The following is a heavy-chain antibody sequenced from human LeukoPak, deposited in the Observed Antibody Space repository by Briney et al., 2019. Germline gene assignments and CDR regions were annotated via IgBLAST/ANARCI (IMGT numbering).Heavy chain of an antibody. D-gene: IGHD2-21*02. J-gene: IGHJ6*03. CDR3: ARVGGTAPHYYYYYMDV. CDR1: GYTFTGYY. Sequence: ASVKVSCKASGYTFTGYYMHWVRQAPGQGLEWMGWINPNSGGTNYAQKFQGRVTMTRDTSISTAYMELSSLRSEDTAVYYCARVGGTAPHYYYYYMDVWGKGTTVTVSS. V-gene: IGHV1-2*02. CDR2: INPNSGGT.